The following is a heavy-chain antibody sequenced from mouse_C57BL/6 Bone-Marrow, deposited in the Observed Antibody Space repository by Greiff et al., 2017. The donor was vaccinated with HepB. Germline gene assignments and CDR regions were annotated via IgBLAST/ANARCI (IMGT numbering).Heavy chain of an antibody. D-gene: IGHD4-1*01. CDR1: GFTFSDYY. V-gene: IGHV5-16*01. Sequence: EVMLVESEGGLVQPGSSMKLSCTASGFTFSDYYMAWVRQVPEKGLEWVANINYDGSSTYYLDSLKSRFIISRDNAKNILYLQMSSLKSEDTATYYCARDNHWVDYWGQGTTLTVSS. CDR2: INYDGSST. J-gene: IGHJ2*01. CDR3: ARDNHWVDY.